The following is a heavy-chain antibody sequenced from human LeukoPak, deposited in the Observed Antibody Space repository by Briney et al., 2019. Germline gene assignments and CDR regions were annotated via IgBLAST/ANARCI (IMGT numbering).Heavy chain of an antibody. V-gene: IGHV3-23*01. Sequence: GGSLSLSCAASGFTFSNFAVSWGRQAPGKGLEWVSAISGSGGSTYYADSVKGRFTISRDNSKNTLYLQMNSLRAEDTAVYYCAKSPAVDAAFDIWGQGTMVTVSS. CDR3: AKSPAVDAAFDI. D-gene: IGHD4-23*01. CDR2: ISGSGGST. CDR1: GFTFSNFA. J-gene: IGHJ3*02.